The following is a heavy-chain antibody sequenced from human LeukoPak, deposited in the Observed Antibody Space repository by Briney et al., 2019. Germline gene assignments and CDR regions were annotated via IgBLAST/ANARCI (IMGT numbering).Heavy chain of an antibody. V-gene: IGHV3-30*18. CDR1: GFTFSNYG. Sequence: PGGSLRLSCAASGFTFSNYGLHWVRQAPGKGLEWVAFISYDGSSEFYADSVKGRFTISRDNSKNTLSLQMNSLSPEDTAVYYCAKRSGYGSGWYSADYWGQGTLVTVSS. D-gene: IGHD6-19*01. CDR2: ISYDGSSE. J-gene: IGHJ4*02. CDR3: AKRSGYGSGWYSADY.